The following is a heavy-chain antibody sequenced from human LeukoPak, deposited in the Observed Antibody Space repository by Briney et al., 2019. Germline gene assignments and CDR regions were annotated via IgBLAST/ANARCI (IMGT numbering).Heavy chain of an antibody. D-gene: IGHD2-2*01. CDR3: VKSNSRYQPWTLDI. V-gene: IGHV4-59*01. J-gene: IGHJ3*02. Sequence: SETLSLTCTVSGGSISSYYWSWIRQPPGKGLEWIGYIYYSGSTNYNPSLKSRVTISVDTSNNQLSLKVNSVTAADTAMYYCVKSNSRYQPWTLDIWGRGTMVTVSS. CDR1: GGSISSYY. CDR2: IYYSGST.